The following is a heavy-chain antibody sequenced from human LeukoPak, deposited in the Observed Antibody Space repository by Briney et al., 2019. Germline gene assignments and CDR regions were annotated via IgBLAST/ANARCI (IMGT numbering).Heavy chain of an antibody. J-gene: IGHJ4*02. CDR1: GFIFNDYA. CDR2: ISYDGSNE. V-gene: IGHV3-30-3*01. Sequence: GRSLRLSCVASGFIFNDYAMQWVRQAPGKGLEWVALISYDGSNEFYADPVKGRFTISRDKSMNTLYLQMNSLKAEDTAVYYCGRDWARSGDYWGQGTLVTVSS. D-gene: IGHD3-10*01. CDR3: GRDWARSGDY.